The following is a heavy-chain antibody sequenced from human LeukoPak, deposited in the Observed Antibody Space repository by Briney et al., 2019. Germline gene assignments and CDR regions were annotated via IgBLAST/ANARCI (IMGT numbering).Heavy chain of an antibody. D-gene: IGHD2-21*02. V-gene: IGHV3-23*01. Sequence: GGSLRLSCAASGFTFYTYAMNWVRQAPGKGLQWVAAISGSGGTAYYADSVKGRFTISRDNSKNTVYLQLSSLRAEDTAVYYCAKDPSDFLVDCWGQGTLVTVSS. CDR1: GFTFYTYA. CDR3: AKDPSDFLVDC. J-gene: IGHJ4*02. CDR2: ISGSGGTA.